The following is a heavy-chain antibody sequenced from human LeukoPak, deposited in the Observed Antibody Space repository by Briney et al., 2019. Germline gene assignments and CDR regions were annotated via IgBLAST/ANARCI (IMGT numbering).Heavy chain of an antibody. D-gene: IGHD1/OR15-1a*01. Sequence: PSETLSLTCAVYGGSFSGYYWSWIRQPPRKGLEWIGEINHSGSTNYNPSLKSRVTISVDTSKNQFSLKLSSVTAADTAVNYCARPELEQGAFDIWGQGTMVTVSS. CDR3: ARPELEQGAFDI. CDR2: INHSGST. J-gene: IGHJ3*02. CDR1: GGSFSGYY. V-gene: IGHV4-34*01.